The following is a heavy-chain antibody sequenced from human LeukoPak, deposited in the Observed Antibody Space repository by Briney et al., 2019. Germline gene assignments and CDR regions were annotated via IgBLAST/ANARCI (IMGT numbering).Heavy chain of an antibody. CDR1: GYTFTSYG. CDR3: ARDLEYCTNGVCHFDY. Sequence: ASVKVSCKASGYTFTSYGISWVRQAPGQGLEWMGWISGYNGDTNYAQHLQGRVTMTTDTSTSTAYMELRSLRSDDTAVYYCARDLEYCTNGVCHFDYWGQGTLVTVSS. CDR2: ISGYNGDT. J-gene: IGHJ4*02. D-gene: IGHD2-8*01. V-gene: IGHV1-18*01.